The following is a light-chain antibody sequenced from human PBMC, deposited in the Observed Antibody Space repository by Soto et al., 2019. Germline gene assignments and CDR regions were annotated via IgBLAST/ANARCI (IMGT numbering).Light chain of an antibody. CDR1: QSISSW. Sequence: DIQLTQSPSTLSASVGDRVTITCRASQSISSWLAWYQQKPGKAPKLLIYDASSLESGVPSRFSGSGSGTEFTLTISSMQPDDFATYYCQQYNSYSGTFGQGTKV. V-gene: IGKV1-5*01. CDR3: QQYNSYSGT. J-gene: IGKJ1*01. CDR2: DAS.